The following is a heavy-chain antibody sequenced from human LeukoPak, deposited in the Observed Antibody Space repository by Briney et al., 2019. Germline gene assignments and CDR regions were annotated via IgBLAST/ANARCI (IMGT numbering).Heavy chain of an antibody. Sequence: GGSLRLSCAASGFTFSSYGMHWVRQAPGKGLEWVAVISYDGSNKYYADSVKGRFTISRDNSMNTLYLQMNSLRAEDTAVYYCAKDIGRGWYLLYFDYWGQGTLVTVSS. V-gene: IGHV3-30*18. CDR2: ISYDGSNK. CDR1: GFTFSSYG. J-gene: IGHJ4*02. CDR3: AKDIGRGWYLLYFDY. D-gene: IGHD6-19*01.